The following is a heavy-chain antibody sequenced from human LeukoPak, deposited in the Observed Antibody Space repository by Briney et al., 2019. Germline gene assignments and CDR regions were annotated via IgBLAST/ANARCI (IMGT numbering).Heavy chain of an antibody. V-gene: IGHV1-24*01. CDR3: ATDLHGYFAVGGRGFDP. J-gene: IGHJ5*02. CDR1: GYTVTELS. Sequence: ASVKVSCKVSGYTVTELSIHWVRQAPGRGLEWMGGFDPEDGETIYAQKFQGRVTMTEDTSTDTAYMELSSLRSEDTAVYYCATDLHGYFAVGGRGFDPWGQGTLVTVSS. D-gene: IGHD3-9*01. CDR2: FDPEDGET.